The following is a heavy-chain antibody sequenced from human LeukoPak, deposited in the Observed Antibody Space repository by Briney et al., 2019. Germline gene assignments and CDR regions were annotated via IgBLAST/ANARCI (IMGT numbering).Heavy chain of an antibody. D-gene: IGHD3-10*01. J-gene: IGHJ5*02. CDR1: GYTFTGYY. CDR3: ARVSIYGLGDAQLADP. Sequence: ASVKVSCKASGYTFTGYYMHWVRQAPGQGLEWMGWISLNNGNTDYGQKFQGRVTMTTDTSTGTAYMELRSLRYNDTAVYYCARVSIYGLGDAQLADPWGQGTLVTVSS. V-gene: IGHV1-18*04. CDR2: ISLNNGNT.